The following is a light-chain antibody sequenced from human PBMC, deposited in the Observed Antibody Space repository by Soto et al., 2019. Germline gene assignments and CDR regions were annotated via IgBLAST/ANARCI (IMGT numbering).Light chain of an antibody. Sequence: ALRMTQSPSSFSASTGDRVTITCRASQGISSYLAWYQQKPGKAPKLLIYAASTLQSGVPSRFSGSGSGTDFTLTISCLQSEDFATYYCQQYYSYPQTFGGGTKVEIK. J-gene: IGKJ4*01. V-gene: IGKV1-8*01. CDR3: QQYYSYPQT. CDR1: QGISSY. CDR2: AAS.